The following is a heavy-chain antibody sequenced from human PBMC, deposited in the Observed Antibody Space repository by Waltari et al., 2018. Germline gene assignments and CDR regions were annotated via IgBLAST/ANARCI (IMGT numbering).Heavy chain of an antibody. V-gene: IGHV4-4*07. CDR1: GGSISSYY. CDR3: ARGGRSSSSWGYYYYYMDV. D-gene: IGHD6-6*01. Sequence: QVQLQESGPGLVKPSETLSLTCTVSGGSISSYYWSWIRQPAGKGLEWIGRIYTSGSTNYNPSLKSRVTMSVDTSKNQFSLKLSSVTAADTAVYYCARGGRSSSSWGYYYYYMDVWGKGTTVTISS. CDR2: IYTSGST. J-gene: IGHJ6*03.